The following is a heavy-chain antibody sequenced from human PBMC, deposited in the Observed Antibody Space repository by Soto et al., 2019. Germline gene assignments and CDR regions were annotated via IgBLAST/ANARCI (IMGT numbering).Heavy chain of an antibody. J-gene: IGHJ3*02. CDR1: GFTFSSYG. D-gene: IGHD1-26*01. CDR2: ISYDGSNK. V-gene: IGHV3-30*18. CDR3: AKEGAI. Sequence: QVQLVESGGGVVQPGRSLRLSCAASGFTFSSYGMHWVRQAPGKGLEWVAVISYDGSNKYYADSVKGRFTISRDNSKNTLYLQMNSLRAEDTAVYYCAKEGAIWGQGTMVTVSS.